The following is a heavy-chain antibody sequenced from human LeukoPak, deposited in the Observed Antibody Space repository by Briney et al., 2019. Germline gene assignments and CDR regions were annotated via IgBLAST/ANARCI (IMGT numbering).Heavy chain of an antibody. V-gene: IGHV3-23*01. CDR3: AKDSPNSSGRYDWDDAFDI. Sequence: GGSLRLSCAASGLTFSSYAMSWVRQAPGKGLEWVSAISGSGGSTYYADSVKGRFTISRDNSKNTLYLQMNSLRAEDTAVYYCAKDSPNSSGRYDWDDAFDIWGQGTMVTVSS. J-gene: IGHJ3*02. CDR2: ISGSGGST. CDR1: GLTFSSYA. D-gene: IGHD6-19*01.